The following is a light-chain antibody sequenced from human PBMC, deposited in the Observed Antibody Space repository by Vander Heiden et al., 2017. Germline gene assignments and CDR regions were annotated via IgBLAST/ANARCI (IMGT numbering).Light chain of an antibody. CDR1: SSNIGNNY. J-gene: IGLJ3*02. Sequence: QSVLTQPPSVSAAPGQKVTISCSGSSSNIGNNYVSCYQQLPGTAPNLLIYDNNKRPSGSPDRFSGSKSGTSATLGITGLQTGDEADYYCGTWDSSLSAGRVFGGGTKLTVL. CDR2: DNN. CDR3: GTWDSSLSAGRV. V-gene: IGLV1-51*01.